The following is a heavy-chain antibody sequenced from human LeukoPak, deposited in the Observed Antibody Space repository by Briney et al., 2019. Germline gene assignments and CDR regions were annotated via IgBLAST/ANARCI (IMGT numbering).Heavy chain of an antibody. D-gene: IGHD3-9*01. J-gene: IGHJ3*02. CDR3: TTTDYYDILTGLGDALDI. CDR1: GFTFSNAW. Sequence: GGSLRLSCAASGFTFSNAWMSWVRQAPGKGLEWVGRIKSKTDGGTTDYAAPVKGRFTISRDDSKNTLYLQMNSLKTEDTAVYYCTTTDYYDILTGLGDALDIWGQGTMVTVSS. CDR2: IKSKTDGGTT. V-gene: IGHV3-15*01.